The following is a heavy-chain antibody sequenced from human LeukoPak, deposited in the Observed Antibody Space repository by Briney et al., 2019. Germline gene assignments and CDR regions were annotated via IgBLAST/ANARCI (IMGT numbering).Heavy chain of an antibody. Sequence: SKTLSLTCGASGGSISSYYWSWIRKPPGKGLEWIGYIYYSGSTKYNPSLESRVTISVDTSKSQFSLKLSSVTTADTAVYYCARGGGSPEFWGQGTQVTVSS. V-gene: IGHV4-59*01. D-gene: IGHD1-26*01. CDR3: ARGGGSPEF. CDR2: IYYSGST. CDR1: GGSISSYY. J-gene: IGHJ4*02.